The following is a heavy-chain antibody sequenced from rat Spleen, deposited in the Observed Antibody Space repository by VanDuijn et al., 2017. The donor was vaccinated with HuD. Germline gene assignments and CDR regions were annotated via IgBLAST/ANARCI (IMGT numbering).Heavy chain of an antibody. CDR1: GFTFSNYG. CDR2: INSDGGGT. J-gene: IGHJ2*01. V-gene: IGHV5-27*01. CDR3: TTGTC. Sequence: EVQLVESGGGSVQPGRSMKLSCVASGFTFSNYGMAWVRQAPKKGLEWVTYINSDGGGTYYRDSVKGRFTISRDDAKNTLYLQMDSLGSEDTATYYCTTGTCWGQGVMVTVSS.